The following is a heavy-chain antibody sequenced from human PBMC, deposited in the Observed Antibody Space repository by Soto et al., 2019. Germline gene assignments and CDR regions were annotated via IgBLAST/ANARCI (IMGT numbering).Heavy chain of an antibody. Sequence: PGESLKISCKGSGYSFTSYWIGWVRQMPGKGLEWMGIIYPGDSDTRYSPSFQGQVTISADKSISTAYLQWSSLKASDTAMHYCARCHPESLSTIFGVVSVYFDYCGEGATVPV. V-gene: IGHV5-51*01. D-gene: IGHD3-3*01. CDR1: GYSFTSYW. CDR3: ARCHPESLSTIFGVVSVYFDY. CDR2: IYPGDSDT. J-gene: IGHJ4*02.